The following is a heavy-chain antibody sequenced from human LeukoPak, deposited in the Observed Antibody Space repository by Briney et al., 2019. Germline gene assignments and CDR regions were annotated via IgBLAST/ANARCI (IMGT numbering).Heavy chain of an antibody. J-gene: IGHJ2*01. CDR2: VSQSGNT. Sequence: SETLSLTCTLSGDSISSSDHSWVWIRQSPGKGLEWIGSVSQSGNTYYKSSLKSRVTVSIDTSKNEFSLILTSVTAADTAEYYCARHLYYSASAFWYIDLWGRGTLVIVSP. CDR1: GDSISSSDHS. CDR3: ARHLYYSASAFWYIDL. D-gene: IGHD3-10*01. V-gene: IGHV4-39*01.